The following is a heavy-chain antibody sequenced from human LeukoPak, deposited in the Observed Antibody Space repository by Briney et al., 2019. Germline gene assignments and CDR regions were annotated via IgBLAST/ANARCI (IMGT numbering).Heavy chain of an antibody. V-gene: IGHV1-46*01. CDR1: GYTFTSYY. D-gene: IGHD3-22*01. Sequence: ASVKVSCKASGYTFTSYYMHWVRQAPGQGLEWMGKINPSGDSTSYAQKFQGRVTMTRDMSTSTAYMELRSLRSDDTAVYYCARDQYYYDSSGYYYYYYYMDVWGKGTTVTVSS. CDR3: ARDQYYYDSSGYYYYYYYMDV. CDR2: INPSGDST. J-gene: IGHJ6*03.